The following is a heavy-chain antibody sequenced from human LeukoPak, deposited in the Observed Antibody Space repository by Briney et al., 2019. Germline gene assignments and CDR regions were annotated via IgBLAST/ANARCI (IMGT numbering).Heavy chain of an antibody. D-gene: IGHD2-2*01. CDR2: IYYSGST. CDR3: AREEVATANFPAYXMDV. Sequence: SQTLSLTCTVSGGSISSGGYYWSWIRQHPGKGLEWIGYIYYSGSTYYNPSLKSRVTISVDTSKNQFSLKLSSVTAADTAVYYCAREEVATANFPAYXMDVWGQGTTVTVSS. J-gene: IGHJ6*02. CDR1: GGSISSGGYY. V-gene: IGHV4-31*03.